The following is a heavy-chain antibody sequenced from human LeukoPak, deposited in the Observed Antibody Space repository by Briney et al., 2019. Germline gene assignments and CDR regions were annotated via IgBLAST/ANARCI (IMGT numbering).Heavy chain of an antibody. CDR3: ARGVRNIVVVPAAYWMDV. Sequence: ASVKVSCKASGYTFTSYDINWVRQATGRGLEWMGWMNPNSGNTGYAQKFQGRVTITRNTSISTAYMELSSLRSEDTAVYYCARGVRNIVVVPAAYWMDVWGKGTTVTVSS. CDR2: MNPNSGNT. CDR1: GYTFTSYD. J-gene: IGHJ6*04. V-gene: IGHV1-8*03. D-gene: IGHD2-2*01.